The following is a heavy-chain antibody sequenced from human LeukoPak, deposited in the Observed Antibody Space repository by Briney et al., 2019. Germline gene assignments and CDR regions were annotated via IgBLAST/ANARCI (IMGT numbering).Heavy chain of an antibody. CDR1: GFTSSSIW. D-gene: IGHD3-3*01. CDR3: ARVPGGITIFGVDPYGGFDY. J-gene: IGHJ4*02. V-gene: IGHV3-7*01. CDR2: IKQDGSEK. Sequence: GGSMRLSCAVAGFTSSSIWMSWVRQAPRKGREWVANIKQDGSEKCYVDFVKGRFTISRDNATHPLYLQMNSLRVEDTAVYYCARVPGGITIFGVDPYGGFDYWGQGTLVTVSS.